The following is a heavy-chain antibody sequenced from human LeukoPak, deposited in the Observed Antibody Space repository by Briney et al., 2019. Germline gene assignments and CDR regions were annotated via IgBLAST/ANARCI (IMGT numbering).Heavy chain of an antibody. V-gene: IGHV4-39*01. Sequence: PSETLSLTCTVSGGSISSSSYYWGWIRQPPGKGLEWIGSIYYSGSTYYNPSLKSRVTISVDTSKNQFSLKLSSVTAADTAVYYCARLSIAARRPEYFQHWGQGTLVTVSS. CDR3: ARLSIAARRPEYFQH. D-gene: IGHD6-6*01. CDR2: IYYSGST. J-gene: IGHJ1*01. CDR1: GGSISSSSYY.